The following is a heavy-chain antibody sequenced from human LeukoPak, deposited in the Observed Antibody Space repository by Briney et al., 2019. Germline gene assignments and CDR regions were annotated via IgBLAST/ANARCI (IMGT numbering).Heavy chain of an antibody. CDR1: GYTFTSYG. D-gene: IGHD3-10*01. J-gene: IGHJ6*03. CDR3: ARVGRLLWFGESYIDYYYYYMDV. V-gene: IGHV1-18*01. CDR2: ISAYNGNT. Sequence: ASVKVSCKASGYTFTSYGISWVRQAPGQGLEWMGWISAYNGNTNYAQKLQGRVTMTTDTSTSTAYMELRSLRSDDTAVYYCARVGRLLWFGESYIDYYYYYMDVWGKGTTVTVSS.